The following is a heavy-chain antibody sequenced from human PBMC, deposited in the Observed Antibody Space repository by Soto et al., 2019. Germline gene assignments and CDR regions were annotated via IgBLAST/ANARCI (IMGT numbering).Heavy chain of an antibody. CDR2: INDDGSST. J-gene: IGHJ1*01. Sequence: GGSLRLSCAASGYTFSSHWMHWVRQAPGKGLVWVSRINDDGSSTSYADSVKGRFTFSRDNAKNTLYLQMNSLRAEDTAVYYCASCSGGNCYRGFQHWGQGTLVTVSS. CDR3: ASCSGGNCYRGFQH. CDR1: GYTFSSHW. V-gene: IGHV3-74*01. D-gene: IGHD2-15*01.